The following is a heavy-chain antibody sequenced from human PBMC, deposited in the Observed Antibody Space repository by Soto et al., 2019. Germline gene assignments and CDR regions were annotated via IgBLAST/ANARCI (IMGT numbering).Heavy chain of an antibody. Sequence: QVQLVQSGAEVKKPGSSVKVSCKASGGTFSSYTISWVRQAPGQGLEWMGRLIPILGIANYAQKFQGRVTITADKSTSTAYMELSSLRSEDTAVYYCARAISSGWYTTSYYYYGMDVWGQGTTVTVSS. V-gene: IGHV1-69*02. CDR3: ARAISSGWYTTSYYYYGMDV. J-gene: IGHJ6*02. CDR2: LIPILGIA. D-gene: IGHD6-19*01. CDR1: GGTFSSYT.